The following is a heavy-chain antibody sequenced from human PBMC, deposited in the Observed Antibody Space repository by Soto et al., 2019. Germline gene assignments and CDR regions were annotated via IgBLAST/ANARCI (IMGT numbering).Heavy chain of an antibody. CDR1: GYSFTSYW. CDR2: IYPGDSDT. CDR3: ARRKNDYYDSSGPYDAFDI. V-gene: IGHV5-51*01. Sequence: GESLKISCKGSGYSFTSYWIGWVRQMPGKGLEWMGIIYPGDSDTRYSPSFQGQVTISADKSISTAYLQWSSLKASDTAMYYCARRKNDYYDSSGPYDAFDIWGQGTMVTVS. J-gene: IGHJ3*02. D-gene: IGHD3-22*01.